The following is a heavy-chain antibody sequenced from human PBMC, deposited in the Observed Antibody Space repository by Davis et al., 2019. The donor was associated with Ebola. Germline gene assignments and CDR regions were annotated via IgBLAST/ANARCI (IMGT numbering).Heavy chain of an antibody. V-gene: IGHV1-8*01. Sequence: AASVKVSCKASGYTFTSYDINWVRQATGQGLEWMGWMNPNSGNTGYAQKFQGRVTMTRNTSISTAYMELSSLRSEDTAVYYCARGGSSWFLGNWFDPWGQGTLVTVSS. CDR3: ARGGSSWFLGNWFDP. CDR1: GYTFTSYD. J-gene: IGHJ5*02. D-gene: IGHD6-13*01. CDR2: MNPNSGNT.